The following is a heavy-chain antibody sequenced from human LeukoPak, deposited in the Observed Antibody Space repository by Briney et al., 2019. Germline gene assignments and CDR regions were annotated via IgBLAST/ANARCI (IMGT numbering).Heavy chain of an antibody. CDR1: GFTFSSYW. J-gene: IGHJ4*02. CDR2: IYSDGNTT. D-gene: IGHD2-2*01. Sequence: GGSLRLSCAASGFTFSSYWMHWVRQAPGKGLVWVSRIYSDGNTTNYADSVKGRFTISRDNAKNTLYLQMNSLRAEDTAVYYCARAQGSTSRGIDYWGQGTLVTVSS. CDR3: ARAQGSTSRGIDY. V-gene: IGHV3-74*01.